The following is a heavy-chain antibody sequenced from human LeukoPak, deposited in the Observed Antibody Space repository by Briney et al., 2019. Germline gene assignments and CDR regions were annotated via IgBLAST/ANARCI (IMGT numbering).Heavy chain of an antibody. V-gene: IGHV3-23*01. CDR2: ISGSGGST. J-gene: IGHJ4*02. CDR1: GFTFSSYA. D-gene: IGHD3-9*01. CDR3: AKVADYDILTGPPFDY. Sequence: GGSLRLSCAASGFTFSSYAMSWVRQAPGKGLEWVSAISGSGGSTYYADSVKGRFTISRDNSKNTLYLQMNSLRAEDTAVYYCAKVADYDILTGPPFDYWGQGTLVTVSS.